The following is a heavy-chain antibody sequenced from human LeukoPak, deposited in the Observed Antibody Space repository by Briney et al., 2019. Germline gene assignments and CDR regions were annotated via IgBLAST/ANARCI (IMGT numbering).Heavy chain of an antibody. Sequence: GESLEISCQGSGYTFTSYWIGWVRQMPGKGLEWVGIIYPGDSDTTYSPSFQGQVTISADKSIGTAYLQWSSLKASDTAMYYCARHKGSGKGERLDYWGQGTLVTVSS. J-gene: IGHJ4*02. CDR3: ARHKGSGKGERLDY. D-gene: IGHD3-16*01. CDR2: IYPGDSDT. CDR1: GYTFTSYW. V-gene: IGHV5-51*01.